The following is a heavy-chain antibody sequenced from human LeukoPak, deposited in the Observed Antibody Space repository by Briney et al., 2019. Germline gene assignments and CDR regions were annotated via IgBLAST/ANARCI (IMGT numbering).Heavy chain of an antibody. CDR3: ARGNTMIRGGIDP. J-gene: IGHJ5*02. CDR2: IYHSGST. D-gene: IGHD3-10*01. Sequence: PSETLSLTCAVSGGSISSGGYSWSWIRQPPGKGLEWIGYIYHSGSTYYNPSLKSRVTISVDRSKNQFSLKLSSVTAADTAVYYCARGNTMIRGGIDPWGQGTLVTVSS. CDR1: GGSISSGGYS. V-gene: IGHV4-30-2*01.